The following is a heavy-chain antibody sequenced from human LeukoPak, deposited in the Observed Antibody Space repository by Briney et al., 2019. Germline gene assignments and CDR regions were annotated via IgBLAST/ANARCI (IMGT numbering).Heavy chain of an antibody. Sequence: GGSLRLSCAASGFTFSSYAMSWVRQAPGKGLEWVSAISGSGGSTYYADSVKGRFTIPRDNSKNTLYLQMNSLRAEDTAVYYCARLRFGPDDAFDIWGQGTMVTVSS. CDR1: GFTFSSYA. CDR2: ISGSGGST. D-gene: IGHD3-10*01. CDR3: ARLRFGPDDAFDI. J-gene: IGHJ3*02. V-gene: IGHV3-23*01.